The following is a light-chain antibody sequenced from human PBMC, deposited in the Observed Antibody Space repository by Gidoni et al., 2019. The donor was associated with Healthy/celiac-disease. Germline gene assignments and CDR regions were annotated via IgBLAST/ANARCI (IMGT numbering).Light chain of an antibody. CDR3: QQRSNWYT. CDR2: DAS. V-gene: IGKV3-11*01. CDR1: QSVSSY. J-gene: IGKJ2*01. Sequence: EIVLTQSPATLSLSPGERATLSCRASQSVSSYLAWYQQKPGQAPRLLIYDASNRATGIPARFSGSGSGTDFTLTISSLEREDFAVYYCQQRSNWYTFGQXTKLEIK.